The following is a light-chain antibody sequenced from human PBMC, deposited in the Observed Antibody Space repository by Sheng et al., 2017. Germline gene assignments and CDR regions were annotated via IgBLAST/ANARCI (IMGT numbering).Light chain of an antibody. V-gene: IGKV3-15*01. Sequence: EIEMTQSPATLSVSPGERATLSCRASQSVTTNLAWYQQKPGQAPRLLIHGTSTRATGIPARFSGSGSGTELTLTISSLQSEDFAVYYCQQYNNWPFTFGGGTKVEIK. J-gene: IGKJ4*01. CDR3: QQYNNWPFT. CDR2: GTS. CDR1: QSVTTN.